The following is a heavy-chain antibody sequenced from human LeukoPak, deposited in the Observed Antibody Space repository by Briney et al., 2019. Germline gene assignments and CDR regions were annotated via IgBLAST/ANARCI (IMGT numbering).Heavy chain of an antibody. CDR3: ATRSAGGYQLLSSYYYYGMDV. CDR1: GGTFSRYA. V-gene: IGHV1-69*06. CDR2: IIPIFGTA. J-gene: IGHJ6*04. Sequence: SVKVSCKASGGTFSRYAISWVRQTPGQGLEWMGGIIPIFGTANYAQKFQGRVTITADKSTSTAYMELSSLRSEDTAVYYCATRSAGGYQLLSSYYYYGMDVWGKGATVTVSS. D-gene: IGHD2-2*01.